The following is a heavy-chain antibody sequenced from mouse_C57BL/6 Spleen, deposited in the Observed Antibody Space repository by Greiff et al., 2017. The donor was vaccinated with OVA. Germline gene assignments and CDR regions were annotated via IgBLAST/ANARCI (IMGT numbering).Heavy chain of an antibody. CDR2: TDPANGNT. D-gene: IGHD1-1*01. V-gene: IGHV14-3*01. J-gene: IGHJ2*01. CDR3: ARDYYGRVDY. CDR1: GFNIKNTN. Sequence: EVKLQESVAELVRPGASVKLSCTASGFNIKNTNMHWVKQRPEQGLEWIGRTDPANGNTKYAPKFQGKATITADTSSHTAYLQRSSLTSEDTAIYYCARDYYGRVDYWGQGTTLTVSS.